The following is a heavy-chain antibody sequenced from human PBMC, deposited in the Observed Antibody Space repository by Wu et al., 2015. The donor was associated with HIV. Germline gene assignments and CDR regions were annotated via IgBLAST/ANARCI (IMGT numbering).Heavy chain of an antibody. CDR1: GYTFISYG. V-gene: IGHV1-18*01. CDR3: ARDINTIIPSTLDY. J-gene: IGHJ4*02. CDR2: ISGYNGNT. Sequence: QVQLMQSGAEVKKPGASVKVSCKASGYTFISYGISWVRQAPGQGLEWMGWISGYNGNTNYAQKFQGRVTMTTDTSTNTAYMELRSLRSDDTAVYYCARDINTIIPSTLDYWGQGTLVTVSS. D-gene: IGHD2/OR15-2a*01.